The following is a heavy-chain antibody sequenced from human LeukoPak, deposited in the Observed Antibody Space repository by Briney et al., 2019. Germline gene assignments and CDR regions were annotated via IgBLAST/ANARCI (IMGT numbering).Heavy chain of an antibody. CDR2: ISSSSSYT. Sequence: GGSLRLSCAASGFIFSDYSLNWVRQAPGKGLEWVSSISSSSSYTKSADSVKGRFTISRDNAKKSLFLQMNSLRAEDTAVYYCARDIGISNSWPYFDFWGRGTLVTVSS. J-gene: IGHJ4*02. V-gene: IGHV3-21*01. CDR3: ARDIGISNSWPYFDF. D-gene: IGHD6-13*01. CDR1: GFIFSDYS.